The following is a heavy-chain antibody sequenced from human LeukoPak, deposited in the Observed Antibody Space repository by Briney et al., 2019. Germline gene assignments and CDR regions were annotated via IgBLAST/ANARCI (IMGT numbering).Heavy chain of an antibody. D-gene: IGHD2-8*01. V-gene: IGHV1-2*02. Sequence: ASVKVSCKASGYTFTGYYMHWVRQAPGQGLEWMGWINPNSGGTNYAQKFQGRATMTRDTSISTAYMELSRLRSDDTAVYYCARGHLTFIVLMVYTFDPWGQGTLVTVSS. CDR3: ARGHLTFIVLMVYTFDP. J-gene: IGHJ5*02. CDR1: GYTFTGYY. CDR2: INPNSGGT.